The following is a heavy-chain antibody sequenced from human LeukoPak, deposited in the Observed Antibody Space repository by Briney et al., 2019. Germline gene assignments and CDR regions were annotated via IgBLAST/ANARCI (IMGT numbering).Heavy chain of an antibody. V-gene: IGHV4-39*07. J-gene: IGHJ3*02. D-gene: IGHD6-13*01. CDR3: ARGLIAAAGNDAFDI. Sequence: SSETLSLTCTVSGGSISSSSYYWGWIRQPPGKGLEWIGSIYYSGSTYYNPSLKSRVTISVDTSKNQFSLKLSSVTAADTAVYYCARGLIAAAGNDAFDIWGQGTMVTVSS. CDR1: GGSISSSSYY. CDR2: IYYSGST.